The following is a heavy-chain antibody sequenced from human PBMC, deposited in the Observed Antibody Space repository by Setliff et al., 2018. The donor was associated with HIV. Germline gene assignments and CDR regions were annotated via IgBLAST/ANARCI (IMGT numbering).Heavy chain of an antibody. D-gene: IGHD2-15*01. CDR1: GLIFSGYE. Sequence: PGGSLRLSCAASGLIFSGYEMNWVRQAPGKGLEWVSYISSSGSIIYYADSVKGRFIISRDNAKNSLYLQMNSLRAEDTAIYYCARGVVVAAHNWFDPWGQGTLVTVSS. CDR3: ARGVVVAAHNWFDP. J-gene: IGHJ5*02. CDR2: ISSSGSII. V-gene: IGHV3-48*03.